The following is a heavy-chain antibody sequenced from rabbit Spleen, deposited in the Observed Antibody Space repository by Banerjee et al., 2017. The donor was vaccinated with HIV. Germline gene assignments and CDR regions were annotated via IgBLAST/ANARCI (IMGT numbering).Heavy chain of an antibody. J-gene: IGHJ4*01. D-gene: IGHD5-1*01. CDR3: ARDGGDYGSAGFNL. CDR2: INAYTGKP. Sequence: QEQLVESGGGLVKPEGSLTLTCKASGFSFSNKEVMCWFRQAPGKGLEWIACINAYTGKPVYASWAKGRFTISRTSSTTVTLQMTSLTAVDTATYFCARDGGDYGSAGFNLWGQGTLVTVS. V-gene: IGHV1S45*01. CDR1: GFSFSNKEV.